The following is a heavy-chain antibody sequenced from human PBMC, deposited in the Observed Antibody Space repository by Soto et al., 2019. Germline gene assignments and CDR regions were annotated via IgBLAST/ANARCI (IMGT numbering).Heavy chain of an antibody. CDR1: GFTFSSYA. Sequence: EVQLVESGGGLVQPGGSLRLSCSASGFTFSSYAMHWVRQAPGKGLEYVSAISSNGGSTYYADSVKGRFTISRDNSKNTLYLQMSSLRAEDTAVYYCVKNLYSSGWWGNWFDPWGQGTLVTVSS. CDR3: VKNLYSSGWWGNWFDP. V-gene: IGHV3-64D*06. D-gene: IGHD6-19*01. CDR2: ISSNGGST. J-gene: IGHJ5*02.